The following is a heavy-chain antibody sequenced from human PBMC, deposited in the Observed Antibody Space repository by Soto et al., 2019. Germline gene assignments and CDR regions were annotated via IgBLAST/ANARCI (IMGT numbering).Heavy chain of an antibody. J-gene: IGHJ4*02. CDR2: ISSSSSYI. CDR3: ARDPPTPLDY. CDR1: GFTFSSYA. V-gene: IGHV3-21*01. Sequence: XXSLRLSCAASGFTFSSYAMRWVRQAPGKGLEWVSSISSSSSYIYYADSVKGRFTISRDNAKNSLYLQMNSLRAEDTAVYYCARDPPTPLDYWGQGTLVTVSS.